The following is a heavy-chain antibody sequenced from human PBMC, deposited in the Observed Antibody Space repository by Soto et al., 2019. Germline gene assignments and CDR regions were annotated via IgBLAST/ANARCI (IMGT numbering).Heavy chain of an antibody. CDR3: ARNREYSSSSGFDP. Sequence: QVPLVQSGAEVKKPGASVKVSCKASGYTFTSYAMHWVRQAPGQRLEWMGWINAGNGNTKYSQKFQGRVTITRDTSASTAYMELSSLRSEDTAVYYCARNREYSSSSGFDPWGQGTLVTVSS. D-gene: IGHD6-6*01. CDR1: GYTFTSYA. J-gene: IGHJ5*02. V-gene: IGHV1-3*01. CDR2: INAGNGNT.